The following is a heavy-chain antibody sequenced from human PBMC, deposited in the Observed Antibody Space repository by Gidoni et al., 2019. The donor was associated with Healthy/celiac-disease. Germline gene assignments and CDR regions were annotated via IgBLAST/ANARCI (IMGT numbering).Heavy chain of an antibody. Sequence: QVQLQQWGAGLLKPSETLSLTCAVYGGSFSGYYWSWIRQPPGKGLEWIGEINHSGSTNYNPSLKSRVTISVDTSKNQFSLKLSSVTAADTAVYYCARVFGWYLFVVGMDVWGQGTTVTVSS. D-gene: IGHD6-19*01. V-gene: IGHV4-34*01. CDR1: GGSFSGYY. CDR2: INHSGST. J-gene: IGHJ6*02. CDR3: ARVFGWYLFVVGMDV.